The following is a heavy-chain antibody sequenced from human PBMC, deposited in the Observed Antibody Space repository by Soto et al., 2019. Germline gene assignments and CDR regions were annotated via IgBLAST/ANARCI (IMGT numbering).Heavy chain of an antibody. CDR3: TTATSNSRFKDC. Sequence: GGSLRLSCAASGFTFSDAWINWVRQAPGEGLEWVGRIKSKADGGTADYAAPVKGRFTISRDDSIDTLYLQMDSLKSEDTAVYYCTTATSNSRFKDCWGQGTLVTVSS. D-gene: IGHD6-13*01. CDR1: GFTFSDAW. CDR2: IKSKADGGTA. V-gene: IGHV3-15*07. J-gene: IGHJ4*01.